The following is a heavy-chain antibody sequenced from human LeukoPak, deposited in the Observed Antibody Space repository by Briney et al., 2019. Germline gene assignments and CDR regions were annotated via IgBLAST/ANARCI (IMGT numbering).Heavy chain of an antibody. CDR2: INTNTGNP. CDR3: ARDYHLRDEAGDYLYMDV. V-gene: IGHV7-4-1*02. CDR1: GYTFTSYT. Sequence: ASVKVSCKASGYTFTSYTMHWVRQAPGQRLEWMGWINTNTGNPTYAQGFTGRFVFSLGTSVSTTYLQISSLKAEDTAVYHCARDYHLRDEAGDYLYMDVWGKGTTVTVSS. J-gene: IGHJ6*03. D-gene: IGHD3-16*02.